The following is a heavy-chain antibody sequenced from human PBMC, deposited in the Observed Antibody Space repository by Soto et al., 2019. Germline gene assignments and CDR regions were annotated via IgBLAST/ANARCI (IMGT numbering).Heavy chain of an antibody. J-gene: IGHJ3*02. CDR2: IWYDGSNK. V-gene: IGHV3-33*01. CDR3: ARDLSPSLIVATIRLWGDAFDI. D-gene: IGHD5-12*01. CDR1: GFTFSSYG. Sequence: GGSLRLSCAASGFTFSSYGMHWVRQAPGKGLEWVAVIWYDGSNKYYADSVKGRFTISRDNSKNTLYLQMNSLRAEDTAVYYCARDLSPSLIVATIRLWGDAFDIWGQGTMVTVSS.